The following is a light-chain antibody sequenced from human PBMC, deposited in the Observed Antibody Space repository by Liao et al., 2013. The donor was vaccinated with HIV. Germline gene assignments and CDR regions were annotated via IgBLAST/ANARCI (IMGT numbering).Light chain of an antibody. J-gene: IGLJ2*01. CDR1: KLGDKY. Sequence: SYDLTQPPSVSVSPGQTTSITCSGDKLGDKYTSWYQQKPGQSPVVIIYRDVKRPSGIPERFSGSNSGNTATLTISAVEVGDEADYFCQVWDSSSDHVVFGGGTKLTVL. CDR3: QVWDSSSDHVV. V-gene: IGLV3-1*01. CDR2: RDV.